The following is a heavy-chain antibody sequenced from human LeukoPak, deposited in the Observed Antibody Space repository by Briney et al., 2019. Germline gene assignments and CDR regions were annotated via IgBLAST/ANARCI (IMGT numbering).Heavy chain of an antibody. J-gene: IGHJ4*02. V-gene: IGHV4-38-2*02. D-gene: IGHD2-15*01. CDR1: GYSISSGYY. CDR3: ASDGGAFKDFDY. Sequence: SETLSLTCTVSGYSISSGYYWSWIRQPPGKGLEWIANIYHSGSTYYNPSLKSRLTISVDTSKNQFSLKLSSVTAADTAVYYCASDGGAFKDFDYWGQGALVTVSS. CDR2: IYHSGST.